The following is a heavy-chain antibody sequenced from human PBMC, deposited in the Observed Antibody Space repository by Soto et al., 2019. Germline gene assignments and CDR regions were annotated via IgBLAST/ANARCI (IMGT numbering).Heavy chain of an antibody. CDR1: GFSLSTIGMG. CDR3: AHRGGKGDFDY. CDR2: IYWDDDK. D-gene: IGHD3-16*01. V-gene: IGHV2-5*02. J-gene: IGHJ4*02. Sequence: QITLKESGPPLVKPTQTLTLTCTFSGFSLSTIGMGVGWIRQPPGKALEWLALIYWDDDKSYSPSLKSRLTITKDTSKHQVVLTMTNMDPVDTATYYCAHRGGKGDFDYWGQGTLVTVSS.